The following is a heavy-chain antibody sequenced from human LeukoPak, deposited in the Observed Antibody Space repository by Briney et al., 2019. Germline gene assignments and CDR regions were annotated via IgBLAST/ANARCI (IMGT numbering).Heavy chain of an antibody. J-gene: IGHJ4*02. CDR3: ARARVGDPTDY. V-gene: IGHV3-74*01. Sequence: GGSLRLSCAASGFPFSSYAMFWVRQAPGKGLVWVSRVHGDGNNIGYADSVRGRFTISRDNAKNTLYLQMNSLRPEDTAVYYCARARVGDPTDYWGQGTLVTVSS. CDR2: VHGDGNNI. D-gene: IGHD1-26*01. CDR1: GFPFSSYA.